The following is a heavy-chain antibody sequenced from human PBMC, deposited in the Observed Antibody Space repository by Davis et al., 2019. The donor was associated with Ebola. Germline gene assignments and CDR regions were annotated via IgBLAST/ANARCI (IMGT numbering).Heavy chain of an antibody. CDR2: ISGSGGST. CDR3: ANTLWGADIVVVPAALA. J-gene: IGHJ3*01. V-gene: IGHV3-23*01. D-gene: IGHD2-2*01. Sequence: GGSLRLSCAASGFTFSSYAMSWVRQAPGKGLEWVSAISGSGGSTYYADSVKGRFTISRDNSKNTLYLQMNSLRAEDTAVYYCANTLWGADIVVVPAALAWGQGTMVTVSS. CDR1: GFTFSSYA.